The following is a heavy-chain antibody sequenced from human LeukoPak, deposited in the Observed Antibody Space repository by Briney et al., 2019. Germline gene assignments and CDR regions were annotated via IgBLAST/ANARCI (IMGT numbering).Heavy chain of an antibody. CDR3: VNAQVGGTWDC. CDR2: ITSSGDNT. D-gene: IGHD1-26*01. V-gene: IGHV3-64*05. J-gene: IGHJ4*02. CDR1: GFTFSSLA. Sequence: PGGSLRLSCSASGFTFSSLAMNWVRQPPPQGLKYISCITSSGDNTYYADSVKGRFTIFRFNSKNTLYIQMSSLRTDDTAMYYCVNAQVGGTWDCWGQGTLVIVSS.